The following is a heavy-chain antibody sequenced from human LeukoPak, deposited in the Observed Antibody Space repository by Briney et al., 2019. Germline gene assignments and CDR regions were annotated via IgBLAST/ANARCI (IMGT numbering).Heavy chain of an antibody. CDR2: IYTSGST. J-gene: IGHJ6*03. Sequence: SETLSLTCTVSGGSISSYYWSWIRQPAGKGLEWIGRIYTSGSTNYNPSLKSRVTMSVDTSKNQFSLKLRSVTAADTAVYYCARDSSSWDNYYYYYMDVWGKGTTVTISS. V-gene: IGHV4-4*07. CDR1: GGSISSYY. D-gene: IGHD6-13*01. CDR3: ARDSSSWDNYYYYYMDV.